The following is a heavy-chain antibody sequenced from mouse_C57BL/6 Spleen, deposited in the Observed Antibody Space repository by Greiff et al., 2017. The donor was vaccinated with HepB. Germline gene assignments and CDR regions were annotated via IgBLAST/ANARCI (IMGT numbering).Heavy chain of an antibody. Sequence: EVQLQQSGPGLVKPSQSLSLTCSVTGYSITSGYYWNWIRQFPGNKLEWMGYISYDGSNNYNPSLKNRISITRDTSKNQFFLKLNSVTTEDTATYYCARAYDYDRYFDVWGTGTTVTVSS. CDR1: GYSITSGYY. V-gene: IGHV3-6*01. CDR3: ARAYDYDRYFDV. CDR2: ISYDGSN. D-gene: IGHD2-4*01. J-gene: IGHJ1*03.